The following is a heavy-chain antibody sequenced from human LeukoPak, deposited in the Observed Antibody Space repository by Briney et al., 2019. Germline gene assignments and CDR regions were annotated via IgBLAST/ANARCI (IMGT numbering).Heavy chain of an antibody. V-gene: IGHV4-39*01. J-gene: IGHJ4*02. CDR2: IYYSGST. D-gene: IGHD3-10*01. Sequence: SETLSLTCTVSGGSISSSSYYWGWIRQPPGKGLEWIGSIYYSGSTYYNPSLKSRVTMSVDTSKNQFSLKLSSVTAADTAVYYCAVGDYYGSGSFDYWGQGTLVTVSS. CDR3: AVGDYYGSGSFDY. CDR1: GGSISSSSYY.